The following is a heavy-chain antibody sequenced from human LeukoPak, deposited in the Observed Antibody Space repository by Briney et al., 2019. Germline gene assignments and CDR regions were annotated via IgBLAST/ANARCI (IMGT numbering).Heavy chain of an antibody. CDR1: GFTFSSYE. D-gene: IGHD4-17*01. CDR2: ISNSGSSK. J-gene: IGHJ4*02. CDR3: ARINRVYGDYTFDY. V-gene: IGHV3-48*03. Sequence: PGGSLRLSCAASGFTFSSYETSWVRQAPGKGLEWVSYISNSGSSKYYADPVKGRFTISRDNAKISLYLQMNSLRAEDTAVYYCARINRVYGDYTFDYWGQGTLVTVSS.